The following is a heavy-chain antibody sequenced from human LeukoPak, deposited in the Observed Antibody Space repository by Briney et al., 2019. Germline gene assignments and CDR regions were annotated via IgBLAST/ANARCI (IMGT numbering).Heavy chain of an antibody. CDR3: GGGASSMVHY. CDR2: INGDGSL. V-gene: IGHV3-74*01. Sequence: GGSLRLSCAASGLTFSTYWMLWVRQAPGKGLVWVSRINGDGSLSYADSVKGRFTISRDNTKNMLYLQINSLRAEDTAVYYCGGGASSMVHYWGQGNLVTVSS. J-gene: IGHJ4*02. D-gene: IGHD3-10*01. CDR1: GLTFSTYW.